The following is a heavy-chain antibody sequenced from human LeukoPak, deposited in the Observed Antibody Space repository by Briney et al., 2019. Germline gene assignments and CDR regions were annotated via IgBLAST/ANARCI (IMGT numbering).Heavy chain of an antibody. Sequence: ASVKVSCKASGGTFSSYAISWVRQAPGQGLEWMGGIIPIFGTANYAQKFQGRVTITADESTSTAYMELSSLRSEDTAVYYCARGGEYDFWSGYSSGYFDYWGQGTLVTVSS. CDR3: ARGGEYDFWSGYSSGYFDY. CDR2: IIPIFGTA. D-gene: IGHD3-3*01. V-gene: IGHV1-69*01. CDR1: GGTFSSYA. J-gene: IGHJ4*02.